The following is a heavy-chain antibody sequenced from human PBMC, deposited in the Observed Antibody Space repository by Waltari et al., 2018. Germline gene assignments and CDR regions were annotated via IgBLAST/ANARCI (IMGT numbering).Heavy chain of an antibody. Sequence: QVQLVESGGGVVQPGGSLRLSCAASGFTFSRYGMHWVRQAPGKGLEWVAFIQYDGSNKYYADSVKGRFTISRDNSKNTLYLQMNSLRAEDTAVYYCAKDRANVQDYWGQGTLVTVSS. D-gene: IGHD3-16*01. J-gene: IGHJ4*02. CDR3: AKDRANVQDY. CDR2: IQYDGSNK. CDR1: GFTFSRYG. V-gene: IGHV3-30*02.